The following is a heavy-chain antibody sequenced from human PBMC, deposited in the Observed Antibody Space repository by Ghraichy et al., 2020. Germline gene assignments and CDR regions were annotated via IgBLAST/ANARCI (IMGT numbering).Heavy chain of an antibody. J-gene: IGHJ4*02. CDR2: IWYDGSNK. D-gene: IGHD3-22*01. V-gene: IGHV3-33*08. CDR1: GFTFSSYG. Sequence: GGPLRLSCAASGFTFSSYGMHWVRQAPGKGLEWVAVIWYDGSNKYYADSVKGRFTISRDNSKNTLYLQMNSLRAEDTAVYYCARDGRRDYYDSSGFPKYWGQGTLVTVSS. CDR3: ARDGRRDYYDSSGFPKY.